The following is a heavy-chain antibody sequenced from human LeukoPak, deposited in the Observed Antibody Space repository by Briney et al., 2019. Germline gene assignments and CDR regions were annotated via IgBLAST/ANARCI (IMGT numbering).Heavy chain of an antibody. CDR1: GDSISSYY. V-gene: IGHV4-59*01. Sequence: SETLSLTCTVSGDSISSYYWSWIRQPPGKGLEWIGYIYYSGSTNYNPSLKSRVTISVDTSKNQFSLKLSSVTAADTAVYYCARVEGDYYYYMDVWGKGTTVTISS. CDR2: IYYSGST. J-gene: IGHJ6*03. CDR3: ARVEGDYYYYMDV. D-gene: IGHD3-16*01.